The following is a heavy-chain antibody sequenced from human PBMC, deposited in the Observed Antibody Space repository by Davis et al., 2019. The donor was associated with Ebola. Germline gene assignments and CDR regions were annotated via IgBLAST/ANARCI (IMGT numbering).Heavy chain of an antibody. J-gene: IGHJ5*02. Sequence: GESLKISCAASGFTFTRHWMSWVRQAPGKGLEWVANIKQDGGETYYVDSVKGRFTISRDNAKNSLYLQMNSLRAEDTALYYCARGRRWFDPWGQGTLVTVSS. CDR2: IKQDGGET. V-gene: IGHV3-7*04. CDR3: ARGRRWFDP. CDR1: GFTFTRHW.